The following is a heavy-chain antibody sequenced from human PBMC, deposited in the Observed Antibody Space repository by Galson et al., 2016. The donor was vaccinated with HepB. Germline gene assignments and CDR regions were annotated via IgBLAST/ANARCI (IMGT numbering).Heavy chain of an antibody. CDR3: AREPGFGAYYYYGMDV. CDR1: GVVFSNYA. Sequence: SLRLSCAVSGVVFSNYAMTWVRQAPGKGLEWVSGISHGGGRTFYAESVEGRFTISRDNSKNTLYLQMNSLRAEETAVYYCAREPGFGAYYYYGMDVWGQGTTVTVSS. V-gene: IGHV3-23*01. CDR2: ISHGGGRT. J-gene: IGHJ6*02. D-gene: IGHD3-10*01.